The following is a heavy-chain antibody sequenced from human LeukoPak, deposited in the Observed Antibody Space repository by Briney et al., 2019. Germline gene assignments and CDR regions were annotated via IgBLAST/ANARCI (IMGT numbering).Heavy chain of an antibody. D-gene: IGHD6-25*01. J-gene: IGHJ5*02. CDR1: GGSISSYY. Sequence: SEPLSLTCTVSGGSISSYYWSWIRQPPGKGLEWIGYIYYSGSTNYNPSLKSRVTISVDTSKNQFSLNLTSVTAADTAVYSCAREGGDPRWLDPWGQGTLVTVSS. CDR2: IYYSGST. V-gene: IGHV4-59*12. CDR3: AREGGDPRWLDP.